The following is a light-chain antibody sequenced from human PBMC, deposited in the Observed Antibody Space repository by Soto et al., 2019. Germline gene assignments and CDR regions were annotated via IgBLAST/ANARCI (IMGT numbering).Light chain of an antibody. J-gene: IGLJ2*01. V-gene: IGLV3-21*04. Sequence: SYELTQPPSVSVAPGKTARITCGGNNIGSKSVHWYQQKPGQAPVLVIYYDSDRPSGIPERFSGSNSGNTATLTISRVEAEDEADYYCQVWDSSSDRAVVFGGGNKVTVL. CDR3: QVWDSSSDRAVV. CDR2: YDS. CDR1: NIGSKS.